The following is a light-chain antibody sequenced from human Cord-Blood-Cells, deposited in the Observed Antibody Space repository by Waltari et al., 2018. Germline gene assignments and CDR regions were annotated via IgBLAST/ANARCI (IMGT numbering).Light chain of an antibody. CDR1: SSDVCGYNY. V-gene: IGLV2-11*01. J-gene: IGLJ2*01. CDR2: DVS. Sequence: QSALTQPRSVSGSPGQSVTISCTGTSSDVCGYNYVSWYQQHPVKAPKLMIYDVSKRPSGVPDRFSGSKSGNTASLTISGLQAEDEADYYCCSYAGSYTYVFGGGTKLTVL. CDR3: CSYAGSYTYV.